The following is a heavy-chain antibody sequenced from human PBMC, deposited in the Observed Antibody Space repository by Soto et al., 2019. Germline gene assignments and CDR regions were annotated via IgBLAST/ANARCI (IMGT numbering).Heavy chain of an antibody. CDR2: ISGSGGST. D-gene: IGHD3-3*01. Sequence: GWSLRLSCAASGFTFSSYAMSWVRQAPGKGLEWVSAISGSGGSTYYADSVKGRFTISRDNSKNTLYLQMNSLRAEDTAVYYCAKDQLRFLEWLLPDYWGQGTLVTVSS. V-gene: IGHV3-23*01. J-gene: IGHJ4*02. CDR1: GFTFSSYA. CDR3: AKDQLRFLEWLLPDY.